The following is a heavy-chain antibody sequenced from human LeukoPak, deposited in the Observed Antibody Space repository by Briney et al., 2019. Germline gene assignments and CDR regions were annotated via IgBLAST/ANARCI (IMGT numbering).Heavy chain of an antibody. J-gene: IGHJ6*04. V-gene: IGHV3-33*01. CDR1: GFTFSSYG. CDR2: IWYDGSNK. D-gene: IGHD4-17*01. CDR3: ARDPLRHYGDSYYYYYGMDV. Sequence: SLRLSCAASGFTFSSYGMHWVRQAPGKGLEWVAVIWYDGSNKYYADSVKGRFTISRDNSKNTLYLQMNSLRAEDTAVYYCARDPLRHYGDSYYYYYGMDVWGKGTTVTVSS.